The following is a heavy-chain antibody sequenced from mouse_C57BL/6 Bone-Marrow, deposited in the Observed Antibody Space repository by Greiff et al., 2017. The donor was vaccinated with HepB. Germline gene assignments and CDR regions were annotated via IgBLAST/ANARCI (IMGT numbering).Heavy chain of an antibody. CDR2: IYPRSGNT. CDR3: ARFPYYYGSRYWYFDV. D-gene: IGHD1-1*01. Sequence: VQRVESGAELARPGASVKLSCKASGYTFTSYGISWVKQRTGQGLEWIGEIYPRSGNTYYNEKFKGKATLTADKSSSTAYMELRSLTSEDSAVYFCARFPYYYGSRYWYFDVWGTGTTVTVSS. CDR1: GYTFTSYG. V-gene: IGHV1-81*01. J-gene: IGHJ1*03.